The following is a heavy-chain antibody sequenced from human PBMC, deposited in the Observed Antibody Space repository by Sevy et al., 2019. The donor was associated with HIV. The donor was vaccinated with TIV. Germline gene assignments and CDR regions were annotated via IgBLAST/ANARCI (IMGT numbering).Heavy chain of an antibody. J-gene: IGHJ4*02. D-gene: IGHD2-21*02. CDR3: ARESGSDWYLDS. Sequence: GGSLRLSCTVSGFIFNNKGMHWVRQAPGRGLEWVAAIFSDGTTKYYGDSVKGRFTISRDNSKNTLYLQMNSLRVDDPALYYCARESGSDWYLDSWGQGTLVTVSS. V-gene: IGHV3-30*12. CDR2: IFSDGTTK. CDR1: GFIFNNKG.